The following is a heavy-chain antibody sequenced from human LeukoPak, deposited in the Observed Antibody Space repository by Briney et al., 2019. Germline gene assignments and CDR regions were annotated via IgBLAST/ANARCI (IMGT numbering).Heavy chain of an antibody. D-gene: IGHD5-18*01. CDR3: ARGRIARLPYFDY. J-gene: IGHJ4*02. V-gene: IGHV4-34*01. CDR1: GGSISTYY. Sequence: SETLSLICTVSGGSISTYYWSWIRQPSGKGLEWIGEINHSGSTNYNPSLKSRVTISVDTSKNQFSLKLSSVTAADTAVYYCARGRIARLPYFDYWGQGTLVTVSS. CDR2: INHSGST.